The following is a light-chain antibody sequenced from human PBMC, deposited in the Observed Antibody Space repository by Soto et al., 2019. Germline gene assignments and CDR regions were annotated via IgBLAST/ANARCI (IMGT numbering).Light chain of an antibody. Sequence: QSVLTQPPSVSGAPGQRVTISCTGSSSNIGAGYDVHWYQQLPGTAPKLLIYGNSNRPSGVPDRFSGSKSGTSASLAITGLQAENEADYYCPSYASSLSAYYVFGTGTKLTVL. CDR3: PSYASSLSAYYV. J-gene: IGLJ1*01. V-gene: IGLV1-40*01. CDR2: GNS. CDR1: SSNIGAGYD.